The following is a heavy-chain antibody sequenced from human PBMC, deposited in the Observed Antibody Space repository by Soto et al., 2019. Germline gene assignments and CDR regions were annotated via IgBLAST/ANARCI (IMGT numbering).Heavy chain of an antibody. CDR3: AKALVPALTAKFGY. V-gene: IGHV3-23*01. Sequence: GGSLRVSCAASGFIFNNYAMTWVRQAPGKGLEWVSTVTASGGGTFYANSVKGRFTISRDNSRNTLHLQMSSLRVEDTALYYCAKALVPALTAKFGYWGQGTLVTVSS. D-gene: IGHD5-18*01. J-gene: IGHJ4*02. CDR2: VTASGGGT. CDR1: GFIFNNYA.